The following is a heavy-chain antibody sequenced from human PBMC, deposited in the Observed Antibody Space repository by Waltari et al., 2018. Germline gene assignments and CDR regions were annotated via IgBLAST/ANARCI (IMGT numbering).Heavy chain of an antibody. CDR1: GGSFSGYY. V-gene: IGHV4-34*01. CDR2: INHSGST. D-gene: IGHD3-10*01. J-gene: IGHJ4*02. CDR3: ARGVMVRGYYFDY. Sequence: QVQLQQWGAGLLKPSETLSLTCAVDGGSFSGYYWSWIRQPPGKGLEWIGEINHSGSTNYNPSLKSRVTISVDTSKNQFSLKLSSVTAADTAVYYCARGVMVRGYYFDYWGQGTLVTVSS.